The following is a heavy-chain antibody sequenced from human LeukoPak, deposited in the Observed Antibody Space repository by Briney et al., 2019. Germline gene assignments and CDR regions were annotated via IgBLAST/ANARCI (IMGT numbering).Heavy chain of an antibody. CDR2: IYTGGST. D-gene: IGHD6-13*01. J-gene: IGHJ4*02. CDR3: ARETTGAGTARPFDY. CDR1: GGPIRNFY. Sequence: SDTLSLTCTVSGGPIRNFYGIWIRQPAGKTRECIGRIYTGGSTNYNPSLKSRVTMSVDTTNNQFSLKLSSVTAADTVVYFCARETTGAGTARPFDYWGQGTLVTVSS. V-gene: IGHV4-4*07.